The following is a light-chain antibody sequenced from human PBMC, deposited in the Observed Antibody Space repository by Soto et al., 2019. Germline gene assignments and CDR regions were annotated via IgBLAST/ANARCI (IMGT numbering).Light chain of an antibody. Sequence: QSALTQPPSASGSPGQSVTISCTGTSNGVGGYNYVSWYQQHPGKAPKLMISEVSKRPSGVPDRFSGSKSGNTASLTVSGLQAEDEADYYCSSFAGNNNLVFGGGTKLTVL. V-gene: IGLV2-8*01. J-gene: IGLJ2*01. CDR1: SNGVGGYNY. CDR3: SSFAGNNNLV. CDR2: EVS.